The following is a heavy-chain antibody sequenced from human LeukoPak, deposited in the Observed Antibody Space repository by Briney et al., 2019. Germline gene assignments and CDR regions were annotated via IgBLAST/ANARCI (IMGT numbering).Heavy chain of an antibody. CDR1: GYSFTDYY. D-gene: IGHD2-21*01. J-gene: IGHJ5*02. CDR3: ARADRLHGGPYLIGP. CDR2: INPNSGGT. Sequence: ASVKVSCKTSGYSFTDYYMHWVRQAPGQGLEWMGWINPNSGGTSSAQKFQGRVTMTRDTSISTVYMEVSWLTSDDTAIYYCARADRLHGGPYLIGPWGQGTLVTVS. V-gene: IGHV1-2*02.